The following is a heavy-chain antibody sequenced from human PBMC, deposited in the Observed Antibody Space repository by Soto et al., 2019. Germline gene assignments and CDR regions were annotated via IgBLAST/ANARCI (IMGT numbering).Heavy chain of an antibody. V-gene: IGHV4-31*03. J-gene: IGHJ4*02. CDR1: GASINSGGYY. Sequence: QVQLQESGPGLVKPSETLSLTCTVSGASINSGGYYWSWIRQLPGKGLEWIGYISFSGSTYYNPSLESRVTIALDTSQNQFSLKLSSVTAADTAMYFCASGDAWEALLAHWGQGILVTVSS. D-gene: IGHD4-17*01. CDR3: ASGDAWEALLAH. CDR2: ISFSGST.